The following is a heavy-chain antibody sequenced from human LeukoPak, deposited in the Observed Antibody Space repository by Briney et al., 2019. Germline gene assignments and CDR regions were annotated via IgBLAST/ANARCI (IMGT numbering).Heavy chain of an antibody. CDR3: ARGGEGYNGPGFN. Sequence: PGGSLRLSCAASGFTFSSHWMHWVRQAPGKGLVWVSRMNTDGSSINYADSVKGRFTISRDNAKNPLYLQMNSLRAEDTAVYYCARGGEGYNGPGFNWGQGTLVTVSS. V-gene: IGHV3-74*01. CDR1: GFTFSSHW. CDR2: MNTDGSSI. J-gene: IGHJ4*02. D-gene: IGHD5-12*01.